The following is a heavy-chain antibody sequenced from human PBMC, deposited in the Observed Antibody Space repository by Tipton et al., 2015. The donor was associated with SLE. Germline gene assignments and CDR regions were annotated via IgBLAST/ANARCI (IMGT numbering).Heavy chain of an antibody. CDR3: AKDYNYDYPDYN. CDR1: GGSIRTYY. D-gene: IGHD4-17*01. J-gene: IGHJ4*02. V-gene: IGHV4-59*12. Sequence: TLSLTCSVSGGSIRTYYWTWIRQTPGKGLEWIGDIHDGGDVNHKPSLKSRVTMSVDTSKNQFSLKLNSVTAADTAVYYCAKDYNYDYPDYNWGQGTLVIVSS. CDR2: IHDGGDV.